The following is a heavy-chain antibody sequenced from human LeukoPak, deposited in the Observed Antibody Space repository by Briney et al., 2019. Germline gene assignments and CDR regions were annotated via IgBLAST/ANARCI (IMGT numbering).Heavy chain of an antibody. CDR2: ISHSGST. CDR1: GGSFSGYY. V-gene: IGHV4-34*01. CDR3: AILTNGYGYFDY. Sequence: SETLSLTCAVYGGSFSGYYWSWIRQPPGKGLEWIGEISHSGSTNYNPSLESRVTISVDTSKNQFSLKLTSVTAADTAVHYCAILTNGYGYFDYWGQGTLVTVSS. J-gene: IGHJ4*02. D-gene: IGHD5-18*01.